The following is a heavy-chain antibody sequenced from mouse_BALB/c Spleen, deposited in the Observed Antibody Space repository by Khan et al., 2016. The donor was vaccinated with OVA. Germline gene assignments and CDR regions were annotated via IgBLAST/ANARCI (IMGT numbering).Heavy chain of an antibody. CDR1: GYSITSCYG. CDR3: TRTAWIKY. V-gene: IGHV3-2*02. CDR2: ISYSGST. D-gene: IGHD1-2*01. J-gene: IGHJ2*01. Sequence: VQLKESGPGLVKPSQSLSLTCTVTGYSITSCYGWYWIRQFPGNKLEWMGYISYSGSTNYNPSFKSRISITRDTSKNQFFLQLNSVTTEDTSTYYCTRTAWIKYLGQGTTVTVSA.